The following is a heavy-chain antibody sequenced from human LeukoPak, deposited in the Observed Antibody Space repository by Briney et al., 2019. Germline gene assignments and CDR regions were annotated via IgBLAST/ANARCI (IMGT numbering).Heavy chain of an antibody. CDR2: ISGSGGST. V-gene: IGHV3-23*01. D-gene: IGHD2-15*01. CDR3: AKLEGCSGGSCYGYYFDY. CDR1: GSTFSSYA. J-gene: IGHJ4*02. Sequence: QPGGSLRLSCAASGSTFSSYAMSWVRQAPGKGLEWVSAISGSGGSTYYADSVKGRFTISRDNSKNTLYLQMNSLRAEDTAVYYCAKLEGCSGGSCYGYYFDYWGQGTLVTVSS.